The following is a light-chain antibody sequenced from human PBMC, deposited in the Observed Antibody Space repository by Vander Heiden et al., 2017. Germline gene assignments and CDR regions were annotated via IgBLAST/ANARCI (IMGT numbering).Light chain of an antibody. CDR3: QQRSNWPIT. V-gene: IGKV3-11*01. J-gene: IGKJ5*01. Sequence: EIVLTQSPATLSLSPGERATLSCRASQSVSSYLAWYQQKPGQAPSLLIYDASTRATGIPARFSGSGSGTDFTLTISSLEPEDFAVYYCQQRSNWPITFGQGTRLEIK. CDR2: DAS. CDR1: QSVSSY.